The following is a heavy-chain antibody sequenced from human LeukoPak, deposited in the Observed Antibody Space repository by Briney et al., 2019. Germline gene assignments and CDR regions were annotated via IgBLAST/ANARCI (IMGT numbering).Heavy chain of an antibody. CDR2: SSGYNGNT. J-gene: IGHJ4*02. D-gene: IGHD3-10*01. V-gene: IGHV1-18*01. CDR3: ARDPAFRGAQMEY. CDR1: GYTLTRYG. Sequence: ASVKVSCKPSGYTLTRYGFSWVRQAPGHGLEWLGWSSGYNGNTNYAQNLQGRVTMTIDTSTSTAYMELRSLRSDDTAVYYCARDPAFRGAQMEYWGQGTLVTVSS.